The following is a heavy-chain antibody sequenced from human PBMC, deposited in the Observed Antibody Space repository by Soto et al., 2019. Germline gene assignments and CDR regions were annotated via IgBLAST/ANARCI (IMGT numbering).Heavy chain of an antibody. J-gene: IGHJ5*02. CDR3: ARDGWVTTDRLDP. CDR2: INAGNGDT. CDR1: GYTFTDYA. Sequence: GASVKVSCKASGYTFTDYAMHWVRQAPGQRLEWMGWINAGNGDTKYSQKFQGRVTITRDTSASTAYMELSSLTSEDTAVYYCARDGWVTTDRLDPWGRGTLVTVSS. D-gene: IGHD4-17*01. V-gene: IGHV1-3*01.